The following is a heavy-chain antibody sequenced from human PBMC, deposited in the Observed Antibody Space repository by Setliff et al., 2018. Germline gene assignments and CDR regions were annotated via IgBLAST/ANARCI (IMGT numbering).Heavy chain of an antibody. D-gene: IGHD3-3*01. Sequence: GGSLRLSCEVSGFTFTSHGMNWLRQAPGRGLEWISYINNWGYSTYYADSVKGRFTISRDNAKNSLSLQMDGLRAEDTSVYYCGRDVFDFRTGQGGPWGQGTLVTVSS. V-gene: IGHV3-48*03. J-gene: IGHJ5*02. CDR3: GRDVFDFRTGQGGP. CDR2: INNWGYST. CDR1: GFTFTSHG.